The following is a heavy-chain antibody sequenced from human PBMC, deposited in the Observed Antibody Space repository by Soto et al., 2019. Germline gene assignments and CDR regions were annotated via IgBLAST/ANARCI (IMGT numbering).Heavy chain of an antibody. V-gene: IGHV1-69*02. CDR3: ARGINWFDP. CDR1: GDTFSFYT. CDR2: VNPILSMS. Sequence: ASVKVSCKASGDTFSFYTINWVRQAPGLGLEWMGRVNPILSMSNYAQKFQGRVTMTADTSTSTAYMELRSLRSDDTAVYYCARGINWFDPWGQGTLVTVSS. J-gene: IGHJ5*02.